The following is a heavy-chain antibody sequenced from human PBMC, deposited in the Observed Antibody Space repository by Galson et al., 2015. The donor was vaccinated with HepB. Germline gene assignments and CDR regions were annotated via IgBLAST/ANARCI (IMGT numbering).Heavy chain of an antibody. D-gene: IGHD5-12*01. CDR1: GFTFDDYA. CDR2: ISWDGGST. J-gene: IGHJ4*02. Sequence: SLRLSCAASGFTFDDYAMHWVRQAPGKGLEWVSLISWDGGSTYYADSVKGRFTISRDNSKNSLYLQMNSLRAEDTALYYCAKSGYSGYDRGYFDYWGQGTLVTVSS. CDR3: AKSGYSGYDRGYFDY. V-gene: IGHV3-43D*03.